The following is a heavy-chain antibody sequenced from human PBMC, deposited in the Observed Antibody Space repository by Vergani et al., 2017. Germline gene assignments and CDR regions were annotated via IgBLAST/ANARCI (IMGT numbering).Heavy chain of an antibody. D-gene: IGHD3-16*02. Sequence: EVQLVESGGGWVKPGGSLRLSCAASGFTFSNAWMSWVRQAPGKGLEWVGRIKSKTDGGTTDYAAPVKGRFTISRDDSKNTLYLQMNSLKTEDTAVYYCTTPFDYVWGSYRYTGHNWFDPWGQGTLVTVSS. CDR1: GFTFSNAW. CDR2: IKSKTDGGTT. CDR3: TTPFDYVWGSYRYTGHNWFDP. V-gene: IGHV3-15*01. J-gene: IGHJ5*02.